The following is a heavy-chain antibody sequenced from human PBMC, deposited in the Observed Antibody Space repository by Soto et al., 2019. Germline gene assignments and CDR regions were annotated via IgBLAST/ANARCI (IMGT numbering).Heavy chain of an antibody. J-gene: IGHJ6*02. V-gene: IGHV3-30*18. Sequence: GGSLRLSCAASGFTFSSFGMHWVRQAPDKGLEWVALISYDGSNTDYADSVKGRFTISRDNSKNTLYLQMNSLRAEDTAVYYCAKDASVATSPRRYFYYGMDVWGQGTTVTVSS. CDR1: GFTFSSFG. D-gene: IGHD5-12*01. CDR2: ISYDGSNT. CDR3: AKDASVATSPRRYFYYGMDV.